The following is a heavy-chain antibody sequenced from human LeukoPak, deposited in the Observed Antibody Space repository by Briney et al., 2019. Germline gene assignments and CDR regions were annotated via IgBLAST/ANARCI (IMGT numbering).Heavy chain of an antibody. CDR2: ISWNSGSI. J-gene: IGHJ3*02. V-gene: IGHV3-9*01. Sequence: GGSLRLSCAASGFTFDDYAMHWVRQAPGKGLEWVSGISWNSGSIGYADSVKGRFTISRDNAKNSLYLQMNSLRAEDTAVYYCARDRRYCSSTSCYGPGAFDIWGQGTMVTVSS. CDR3: ARDRRYCSSTSCYGPGAFDI. D-gene: IGHD2-2*01. CDR1: GFTFDDYA.